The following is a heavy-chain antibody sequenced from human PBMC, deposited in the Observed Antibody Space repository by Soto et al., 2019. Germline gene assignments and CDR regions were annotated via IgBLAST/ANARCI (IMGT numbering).Heavy chain of an antibody. V-gene: IGHV3-30-3*01. D-gene: IGHD2-2*01. Sequence: GGSLRLSCAASGFTFSSYAMHWVRQAPGKGLEGVAVISDDGSNKFYADSVRGRFTISRDSSKNTLSLEMNSLRAEDTAVYYCARDNALYCSSTNCYGEYGMDVWGQGTTVTVSS. CDR3: ARDNALYCSSTNCYGEYGMDV. CDR1: GFTFSSYA. CDR2: ISDDGSNK. J-gene: IGHJ6*02.